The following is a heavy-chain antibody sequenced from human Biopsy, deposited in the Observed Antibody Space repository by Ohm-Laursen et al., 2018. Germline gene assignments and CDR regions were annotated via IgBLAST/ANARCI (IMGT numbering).Heavy chain of an antibody. D-gene: IGHD3-10*01. CDR3: ATDGAGSYNEN. CDR2: ISETSSHI. V-gene: IGHV3-21*01. Sequence: GSLRLSCSASGFSVSSYDMNWVRQAPGKGLEWISYISETSSHIYDADSVRGRFTVARDIAKNSLYLQLNSLRVEDTAVYYCATDGAGSYNENWGQGTLVSVSS. J-gene: IGHJ4*02. CDR1: GFSVSSYD.